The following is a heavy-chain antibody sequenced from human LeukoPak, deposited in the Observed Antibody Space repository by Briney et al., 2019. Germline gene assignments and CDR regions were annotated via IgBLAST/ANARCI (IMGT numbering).Heavy chain of an antibody. D-gene: IGHD2-21*01. J-gene: IGHJ4*02. Sequence: GGSLRLSCAASGFTFSSYDMHWVRQATGKGLEWVSAIGTAGDTYYPGSVKGRFTISRENAKNSLYLQMNSLRAGDTAVYYCARSEGGDSPFDYWGQGTLVTVSS. V-gene: IGHV3-13*01. CDR2: IGTAGDT. CDR3: ARSEGGDSPFDY. CDR1: GFTFSSYD.